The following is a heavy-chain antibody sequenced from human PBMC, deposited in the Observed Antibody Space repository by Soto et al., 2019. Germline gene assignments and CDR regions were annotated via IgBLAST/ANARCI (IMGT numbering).Heavy chain of an antibody. D-gene: IGHD2-15*01. Sequence: ESVGGVVQPGRSLRLSCAASGFTFSSYGMHWVRQAPGKGLEWVAVISYDGNNKYYADSVKGRFTISRDNSKNTLYLQMNSLRAEDTAVYYSAKDQGCSGGSCYPWYFDYWGQGTLVTVSS. CDR3: AKDQGCSGGSCYPWYFDY. V-gene: IGHV3-30*18. J-gene: IGHJ4*02. CDR2: ISYDGNNK. CDR1: GFTFSSYG.